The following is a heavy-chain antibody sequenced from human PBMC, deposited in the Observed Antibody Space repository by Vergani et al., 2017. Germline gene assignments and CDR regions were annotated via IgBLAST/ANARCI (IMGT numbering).Heavy chain of an antibody. V-gene: IGHV5-10-1*03. J-gene: IGHJ6*03. CDR1: GYSFTSYW. Sequence: EVQLVQSGAEVKKPGESLRISCKGSGYSFTSYWISWVRQMPGKGLEWMGRIVPSDSYTNYSPSFQGHVTISADKSISTAYLQWSSLKASDTAMYYCARLGYCSSTSCYVGYYYMDVWGKGTTVTVSS. CDR2: IVPSDSYT. D-gene: IGHD2-2*01. CDR3: ARLGYCSSTSCYVGYYYMDV.